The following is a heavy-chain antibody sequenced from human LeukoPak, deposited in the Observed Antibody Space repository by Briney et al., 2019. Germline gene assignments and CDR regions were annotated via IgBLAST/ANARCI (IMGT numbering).Heavy chain of an antibody. CDR3: ARVNCGGDCYSDRGAFDI. Sequence: AVKVSCKASGGTFSSYTITWVRQAPGQGLEWRGGIIPIFGTANYAQKFQGGVTITADESTSTAYMELSSVRSKDPAVYYCARVNCGGDCYSDRGAFDIWGQGTMVTVSS. D-gene: IGHD2-21*02. V-gene: IGHV1-69*13. CDR1: GGTFSSYT. J-gene: IGHJ3*02. CDR2: IIPIFGTA.